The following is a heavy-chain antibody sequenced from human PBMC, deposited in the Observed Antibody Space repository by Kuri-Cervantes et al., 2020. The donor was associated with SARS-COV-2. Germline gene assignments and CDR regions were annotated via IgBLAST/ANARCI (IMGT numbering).Heavy chain of an antibody. D-gene: IGHD6-13*01. CDR3: ARDRPYSGSWYPDY. J-gene: IGHJ4*02. V-gene: IGHV1-2*06. CDR2: INPNSGGT. Sequence: ASVKVSCKASGYTFTGYYMHWVRQAPGQGLEWMGRINPNSGGTNYAQKFQGRVTMTRDTSISTAYMELSRLRSDDTAVYYCARDRPYSGSWYPDYWGQGTLVTVS. CDR1: GYTFTGYY.